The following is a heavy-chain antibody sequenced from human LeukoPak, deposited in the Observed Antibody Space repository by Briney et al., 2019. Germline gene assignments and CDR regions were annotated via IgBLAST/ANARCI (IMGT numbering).Heavy chain of an antibody. CDR1: GFTFSNHA. J-gene: IGHJ4*02. CDR2: INSDGGTT. D-gene: IGHD2-21*02. Sequence: GGSLRLSCAASGFTFSNHAMHWVRRAPGKGLEYISAINSDGGTTYYANSVKGRFTISRDNSKNTLYLQMGSLRLEDMAIYYCARGSGPYCGGDCHSAFDKWGQGTLVTVSS. V-gene: IGHV3-64*01. CDR3: ARGSGPYCGGDCHSAFDK.